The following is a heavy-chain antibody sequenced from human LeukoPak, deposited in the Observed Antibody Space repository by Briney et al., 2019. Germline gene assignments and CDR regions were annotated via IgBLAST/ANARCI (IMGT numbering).Heavy chain of an antibody. CDR3: ARANYNWNDPYLDY. V-gene: IGHV3-23*01. Sequence: GGSLRLSCAASGFTFSSSAMSWVRQAPGKGLEWVSAISNNGGYTYYADSVQGRFTISRDNSKSTLCLQMNSLRAEDTAVYYCARANYNWNDPYLDYWGQGTLVTVSS. D-gene: IGHD1-20*01. CDR2: ISNNGGYT. J-gene: IGHJ4*02. CDR1: GFTFSSSA.